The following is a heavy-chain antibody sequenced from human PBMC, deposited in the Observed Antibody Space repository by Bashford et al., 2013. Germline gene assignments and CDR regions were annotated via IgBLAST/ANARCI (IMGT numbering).Heavy chain of an antibody. CDR1: GGSISTNNYY. D-gene: IGHD1-7*01. Sequence: SETLSLTCSVSGGSISTNNYYWAWVRQSPGMGLEWIGNTYYTGGTYYNTSLRSRVTISLDTSKSQFSLRLSSVTAADTAVYFCVRATVELVKDAAAFFDYFDNWGQGIPVTVSS. CDR3: VRATVELVKDAAAFFDYFDN. J-gene: IGHJ4*02. V-gene: IGHV4-39*07. CDR2: TYYTGGT.